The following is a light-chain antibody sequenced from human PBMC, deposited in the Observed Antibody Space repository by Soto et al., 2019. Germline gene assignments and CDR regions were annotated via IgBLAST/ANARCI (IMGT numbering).Light chain of an antibody. Sequence: QAVVTQPASVSGSPGQSITISCTGTSSDVGAYNYVSWYQQHPGKAPKLMIYEVSNRPSGVPNRFSGSKSGNTASLTISGLQAEDEADYYCSSYTSSSTLVFGTGTKLTVL. CDR2: EVS. CDR3: SSYTSSSTLV. V-gene: IGLV2-14*01. J-gene: IGLJ1*01. CDR1: SSDVGAYNY.